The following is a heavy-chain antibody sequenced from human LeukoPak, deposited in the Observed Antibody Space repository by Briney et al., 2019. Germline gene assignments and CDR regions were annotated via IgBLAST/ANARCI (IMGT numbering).Heavy chain of an antibody. CDR3: ARASYYYGSGSYFDF. CDR1: GYSISSGYY. D-gene: IGHD3-10*01. Sequence: SETLSLTCAVSGYSISSGYYWGWIRQPPGKGLEWIGSIYHSGSTYYNPSLKSRVTISVDTSKNQFSLKLSSVTAADTAVYYCARASYYYGSGSYFDFWGQGTLVTVSS. V-gene: IGHV4-38-2*01. J-gene: IGHJ4*02. CDR2: IYHSGST.